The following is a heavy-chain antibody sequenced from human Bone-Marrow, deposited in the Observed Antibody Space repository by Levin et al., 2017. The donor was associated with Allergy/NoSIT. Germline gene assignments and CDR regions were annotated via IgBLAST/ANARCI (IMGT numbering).Heavy chain of an antibody. V-gene: IGHV1-2*04. CDR1: RYIFLDYF. CDR3: ARVTSGNWYFDL. Sequence: GESLKISCKASRYIFLDYFMHWVRQAPGQGLEWMGWINPNNGATNFAQRFQGWVSFAGDPSIDTVYMELTGLKSDDTAIYYCARVTSGNWYFDLWGRGTLVTVSS. CDR2: INPNNGAT. J-gene: IGHJ2*01.